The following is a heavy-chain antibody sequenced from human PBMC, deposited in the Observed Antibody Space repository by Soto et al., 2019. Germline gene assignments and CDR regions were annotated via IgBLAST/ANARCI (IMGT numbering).Heavy chain of an antibody. CDR2: INHSGST. D-gene: IGHD3-10*01. J-gene: IGHJ6*02. V-gene: IGHV4-34*01. Sequence: PSETLSLTCAVYGGSFSGYYWSWIRQPPGKGLEWIGEINHSGSTNYNPSLKSRVTISVDTSKNQFSLKLSSVTAADTAVYYCARGSESRARFYYYYYGMDVWGQGTTVTGSS. CDR1: GGSFSGYY. CDR3: ARGSESRARFYYYYYGMDV.